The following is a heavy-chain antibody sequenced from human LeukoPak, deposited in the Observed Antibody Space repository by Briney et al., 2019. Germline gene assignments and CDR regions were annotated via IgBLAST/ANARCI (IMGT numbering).Heavy chain of an antibody. J-gene: IGHJ4*02. V-gene: IGHV3-48*03. D-gene: IGHD3-22*01. CDR3: ARVPPGYYDSSGYYYDY. Sequence: GGSLRLSRAASGFTFSSYEMNWVRQAPGKGLEWVSYISSSGSTIYYADSVKGRFTISRDNAKNSLYLQMNSLRAEDTAVYYCARVPPGYYDSSGYYYDYWGQGTLVTVSS. CDR1: GFTFSSYE. CDR2: ISSSGSTI.